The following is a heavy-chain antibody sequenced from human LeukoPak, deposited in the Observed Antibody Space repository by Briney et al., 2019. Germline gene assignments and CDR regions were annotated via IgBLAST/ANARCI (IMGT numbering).Heavy chain of an antibody. CDR1: GYTFTGYY. D-gene: IGHD7-27*01. CDR2: INPNSGGT. J-gene: IGHJ3*02. V-gene: IGHV1-2*02. CDR3: ARVGIGGARDVFNI. Sequence: ASVKVSCKASGYTFTGYYMHWVRQAPGQGLEWMGWINPNSGGTNYAQKFQGRVTMTRDTSISTAYMELSRLRSDDTAVYYCARVGIGGARDVFNIWGQGKRATVSS.